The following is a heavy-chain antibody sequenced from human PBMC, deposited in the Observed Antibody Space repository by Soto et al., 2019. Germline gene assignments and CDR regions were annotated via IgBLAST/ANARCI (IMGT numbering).Heavy chain of an antibody. Sequence: QIQLQESGPGLVKPSGTLSLTCAVFSGSISSLNWWSWVRQPPGKGLEWIGEIFHSGSTNYNPSLKSRVDMSVDKSKNQFSLKVFSVTAADTALYFCARRSGTTFYWGRGTLVIVSS. CDR3: ARRSGTTFY. J-gene: IGHJ4*02. V-gene: IGHV4-4*02. CDR2: IFHSGST. D-gene: IGHD1-1*01. CDR1: SGSISSLNW.